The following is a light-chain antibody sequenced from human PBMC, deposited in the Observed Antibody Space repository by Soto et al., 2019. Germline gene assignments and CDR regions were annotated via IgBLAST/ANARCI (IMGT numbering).Light chain of an antibody. CDR1: QSIGSY. V-gene: IGKV1-39*01. CDR3: QQSYTTPYS. Sequence: DIQMTQSPSSLSASVGYRVTITCRASQSIGSYLNWYQLKPGKAPNHLIYVAFSLQTGVPSRFSGSGSETEFTLTISSVQHEDFATYYCQQSYTTPYSFGQGTKLEI. CDR2: VAF. J-gene: IGKJ2*03.